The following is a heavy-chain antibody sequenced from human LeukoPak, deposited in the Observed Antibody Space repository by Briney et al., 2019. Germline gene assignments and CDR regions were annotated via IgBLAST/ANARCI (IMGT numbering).Heavy chain of an antibody. J-gene: IGHJ1*01. CDR3: ARGGNVAAKGYFQH. V-gene: IGHV4-59*01. CDR2: IYYTGST. D-gene: IGHD6-13*01. Sequence: SETLSLTCTVSGGSISSYYWSWIRQPPGKGLEWIGYIYYTGSTNYNPSLKSRVTISVDTSKNQFSLKLNSVTAADTAVYYCARGGNVAAKGYFQHWGQGTLVTVSS. CDR1: GGSISSYY.